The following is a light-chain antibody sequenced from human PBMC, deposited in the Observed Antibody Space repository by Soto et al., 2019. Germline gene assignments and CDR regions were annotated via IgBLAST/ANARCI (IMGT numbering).Light chain of an antibody. Sequence: QSVLTQPASVSGSPGQSITISCTGNSSDVGGYNYVSWYQQHPGKAPKLMIYDVSNRPSGVSIRFSGSKSGNTASLTISGLQAEDEADYYCSSYTSSSPVVFGGGTKLTVL. CDR3: SSYTSSSPVV. V-gene: IGLV2-14*01. CDR1: SSDVGGYNY. CDR2: DVS. J-gene: IGLJ2*01.